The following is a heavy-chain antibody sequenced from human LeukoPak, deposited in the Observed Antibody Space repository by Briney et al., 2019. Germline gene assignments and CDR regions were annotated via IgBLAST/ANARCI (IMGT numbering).Heavy chain of an antibody. J-gene: IGHJ4*02. V-gene: IGHV3-23*01. Sequence: GGSLRLSCAASGFTFSSYAMSWVRQAPGKGLEWVSAIRGSGGSTYYADSVKGRFTISRDKSKNTLYLQMNSLRAEDTALYYCARDIRWSGSGSYYNRLFDYWGQGTLVTVSS. CDR2: IRGSGGST. CDR3: ARDIRWSGSGSYYNRLFDY. D-gene: IGHD3-10*01. CDR1: GFTFSSYA.